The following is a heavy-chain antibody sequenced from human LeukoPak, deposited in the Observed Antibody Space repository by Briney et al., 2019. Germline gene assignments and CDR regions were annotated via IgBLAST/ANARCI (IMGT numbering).Heavy chain of an antibody. V-gene: IGHV4-39*02. CDR1: GGSISSNSYY. CDR3: ARDYLSWREFDY. D-gene: IGHD6-13*01. J-gene: IGHJ4*02. Sequence: SETLSLTCTVSGGSISSNSYYWGWIRQPPGKGLEWIGSIYYSGSTHYNPSLKSRVTISVDTSNNQFSLRLTSVTAADTAVYYCARDYLSWREFDYWSQGTLVTVSS. CDR2: IYYSGST.